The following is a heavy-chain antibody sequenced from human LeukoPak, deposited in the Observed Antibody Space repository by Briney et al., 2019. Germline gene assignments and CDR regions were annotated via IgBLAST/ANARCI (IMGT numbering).Heavy chain of an antibody. CDR3: ARRLEVPGGIGWFDP. D-gene: IGHD2-2*01. V-gene: IGHV4-39*07. Sequence: PSETLSLTCTVSGGSISSSDYYWGWVRQPPGKGLEWIGSINYSGKTYYNPSLQSRVTISADTSKNQFSLKLSSVTAADTAVYYCARRLEVPGGIGWFDPWGQGTLVTVSS. J-gene: IGHJ5*02. CDR1: GGSISSSDYY. CDR2: INYSGKT.